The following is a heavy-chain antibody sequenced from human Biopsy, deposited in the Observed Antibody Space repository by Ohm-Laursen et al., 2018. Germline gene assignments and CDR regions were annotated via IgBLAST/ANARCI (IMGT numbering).Heavy chain of an antibody. D-gene: IGHD1-26*01. CDR1: GGSMTGYE. CDR3: ARVEAGTYDALDI. Sequence: SDTLSLTCCVSGGSMTGYEWSWIRLAPGKGLEWVGYIYYSGGTKYNPSLASRVTLSVDMSKSQFSLKLYSVTAADTAVYYCARVEAGTYDALDIWGQGTLVAVSA. J-gene: IGHJ3*02. CDR2: IYYSGGT. V-gene: IGHV4-59*07.